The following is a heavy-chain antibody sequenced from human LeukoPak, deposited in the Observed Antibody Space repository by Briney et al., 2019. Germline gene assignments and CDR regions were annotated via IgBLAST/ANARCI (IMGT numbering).Heavy chain of an antibody. V-gene: IGHV4-59*01. Sequence: PSETLSLTCTVSGGSISSYYWSWIRQPPGKGLEWIGYIFYSGSTNYNPSLRSRVTMSVDTSKNQFSLKLSSVTAADTAVYYCARGSSVQWLGWNDYWGQGTLVTVSS. CDR2: IFYSGST. CDR1: GGSISSYY. CDR3: ARGSSVQWLGWNDY. J-gene: IGHJ4*02. D-gene: IGHD6-19*01.